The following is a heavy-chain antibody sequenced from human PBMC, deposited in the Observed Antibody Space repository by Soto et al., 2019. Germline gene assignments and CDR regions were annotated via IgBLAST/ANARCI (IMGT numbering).Heavy chain of an antibody. CDR2: INPNSGVT. CDR3: ARGVSFDY. V-gene: IGHV1-2*02. CDR1: GYTFTGYY. Sequence: QVQLVQSGAEVKKPGASVKVSCKASGYTFTGYYIHWVRQAPVQGLEWMGWINPNSGVTNYAQKFQGRFSMTRDTSISTAYMELSRLRSDDTAVYYCARGVSFDYWGQGTLVTVSS. J-gene: IGHJ4*02.